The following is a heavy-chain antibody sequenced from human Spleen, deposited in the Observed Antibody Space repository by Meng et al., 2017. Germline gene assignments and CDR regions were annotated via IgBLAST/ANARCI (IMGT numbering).Heavy chain of an antibody. D-gene: IGHD6-25*01. CDR1: GYIFISHY. CDR2: IDPSGGGT. CDR3: ARDEDISAAGKLFGDY. Sequence: ASVKVSCKASGYIFISHYMNWVRQAPGQGLEWVGLIDPSGGGTRYAQKLQGRVTMTRDMSTSTVYMELSGLRSDDTAMYYCARDEDISAAGKLFGDYWGQGTLVTVSS. J-gene: IGHJ4*02. V-gene: IGHV1-46*04.